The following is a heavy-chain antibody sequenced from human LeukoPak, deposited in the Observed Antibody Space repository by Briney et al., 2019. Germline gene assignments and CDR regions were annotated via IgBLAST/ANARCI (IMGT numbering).Heavy chain of an antibody. D-gene: IGHD3-22*01. CDR3: ARLGSGYPMGFDY. Sequence: PSETLSLTCTVSGGSISSGAYPWSWIRQHPGKGLEWIGYIYYSGSTYYNPSLKSRVTISVDTSKNQFSLKLSSVTAADTAVYYCARLGSGYPMGFDYWGQGTLVTVSS. J-gene: IGHJ4*02. CDR1: GGSISSGAYP. CDR2: IYYSGST. V-gene: IGHV4-31*03.